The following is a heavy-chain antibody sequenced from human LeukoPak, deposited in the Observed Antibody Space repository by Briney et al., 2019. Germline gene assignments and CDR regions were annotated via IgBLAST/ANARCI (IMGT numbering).Heavy chain of an antibody. D-gene: IGHD3-22*01. CDR3: TTDRYYDAAYTT. Sequence: GGSLRLSCAASGFTFSNAWMSWVRQAPGKGLEWVRRIKSKTDGGTTDYASPVKGRFTISRDDSKNTLYLRMNSLKTEDTAVYYCTTDRYYDAAYTTWGQGTLVTVSS. J-gene: IGHJ4*02. CDR1: GFTFSNAW. V-gene: IGHV3-15*01. CDR2: IKSKTDGGTT.